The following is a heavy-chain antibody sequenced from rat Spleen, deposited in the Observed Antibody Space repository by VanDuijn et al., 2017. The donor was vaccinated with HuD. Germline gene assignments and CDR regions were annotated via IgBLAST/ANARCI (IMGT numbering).Heavy chain of an antibody. V-gene: IGHV5-19*01. CDR3: TAHGNRISRFAY. Sequence: EVQLAESGGGLVQPGRSLKLSCAVSGFTFSNYGMHWIRQAPTKGLEWVASVSPTGGSTYYRDSVKGRFTFSRDNAKSTLYLQMDSLRSEDTATYYCTAHGNRISRFAYWGQGTLVTVSS. J-gene: IGHJ3*01. D-gene: IGHD2-7*01. CDR2: VSPTGGST. CDR1: GFTFSNYG.